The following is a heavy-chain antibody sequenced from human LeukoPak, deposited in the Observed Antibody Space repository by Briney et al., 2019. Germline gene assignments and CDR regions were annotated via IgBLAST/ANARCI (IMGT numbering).Heavy chain of an antibody. J-gene: IGHJ4*02. Sequence: SSETLSLTCTVSGGSISSYYWSWIRQPPGKGLEWIGCIYYSGSTNYNPSLKSRVTISVDTSKNQFSLKLSSVTAADTAVYYCARVGDYVGYFDYWGQGTLVTVSS. CDR2: IYYSGST. D-gene: IGHD4-17*01. CDR1: GGSISSYY. V-gene: IGHV4-59*01. CDR3: ARVGDYVGYFDY.